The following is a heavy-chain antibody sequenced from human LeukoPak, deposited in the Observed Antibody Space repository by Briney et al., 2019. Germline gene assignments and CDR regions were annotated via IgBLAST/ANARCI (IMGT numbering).Heavy chain of an antibody. CDR2: ISAYNGNT. V-gene: IGHV1-18*01. Sequence: GESLKISCKGSGYSFTSYGISWVRQAPGQGLEWMGWISAYNGNTNYAQKLQGRVTMTTDTSTSTAYMELRSLRSDDTAVYYCARRYYYDSSGPSDYWGQGTLVTVSS. CDR1: GYSFTSYG. CDR3: ARRYYYDSSGPSDY. J-gene: IGHJ4*02. D-gene: IGHD3-22*01.